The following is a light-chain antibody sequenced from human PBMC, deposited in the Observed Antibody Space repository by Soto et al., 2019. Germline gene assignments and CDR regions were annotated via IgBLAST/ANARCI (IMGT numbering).Light chain of an antibody. CDR1: QSISIW. CDR3: QHWNDYSWT. Sequence: DIQMTQSPSSLSASVGDRVTITCRASQSISIWLAWYQQKPGKAPNLLIYKTSSLETGVPSRFRGSGSGTEFTLTISSLQPDEFATYYCQHWNDYSWTFGQGTKVEVK. V-gene: IGKV1-5*03. CDR2: KTS. J-gene: IGKJ1*01.